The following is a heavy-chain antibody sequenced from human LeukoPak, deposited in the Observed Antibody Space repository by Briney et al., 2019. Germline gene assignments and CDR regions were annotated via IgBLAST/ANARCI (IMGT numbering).Heavy chain of an antibody. CDR2: IYYSGST. J-gene: IGHJ4*02. CDR3: ARHKYDILTGYYD. Sequence: SETLSLTCTVSGGSVSSSSYYWGWIRQPPGKGLEWIGSIYYSGSTYYNPSLKSRVTISVDTSKNQFSLKLSSVTAADTAVYYCARHKYDILTGYYDWGQGTLVTVSS. V-gene: IGHV4-39*01. D-gene: IGHD3-9*01. CDR1: GGSVSSSSYY.